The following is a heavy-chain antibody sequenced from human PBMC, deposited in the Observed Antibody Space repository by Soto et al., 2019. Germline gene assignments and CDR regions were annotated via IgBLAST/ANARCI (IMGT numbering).Heavy chain of an antibody. V-gene: IGHV1-3*01. CDR2: INAGNGDT. J-gene: IGHJ6*01. D-gene: IGHD1-26*01. CDR3: ARSLVGARGEILYHGMDV. CDR1: AYTFTSYA. Sequence: QVQLVQSGTEVKKPGASVKVSCLASAYTFTSYAIHWVRQAPGQRLEWMGWINAGNGDTKYSQKCQARVTITRDTSASTAYMELSGLTSGDTAVYYCARSLVGARGEILYHGMDVWGQGTTVTVSS.